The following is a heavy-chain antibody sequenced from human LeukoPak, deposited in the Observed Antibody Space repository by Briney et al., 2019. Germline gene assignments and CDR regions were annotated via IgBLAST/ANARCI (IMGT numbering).Heavy chain of an antibody. J-gene: IGHJ4*02. D-gene: IGHD1-26*01. V-gene: IGHV4-59*13. CDR3: ARAGFIVGAAFDY. CDR2: IYYSGST. Sequence: PSETLSLTCTVSGGSISAYYWSWIRRPPGKGLEWIGYIYYSGSTNYNPSLKSRVTISVDTSKNQFSLKLSSVTAADTAVYYCARAGFIVGAAFDYWGQGTLVTVSS. CDR1: GGSISAYY.